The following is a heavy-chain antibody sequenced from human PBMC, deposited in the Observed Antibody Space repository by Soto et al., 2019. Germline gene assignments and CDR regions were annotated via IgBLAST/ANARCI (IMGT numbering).Heavy chain of an antibody. CDR2: IYSGGST. V-gene: IGHV3-53*02. CDR1: GFTVSSNY. J-gene: IGHJ6*02. Sequence: EVQLVETGGGLIQPGGSLRLSCAASGFTVSSNYMSWVRQAPGKGLEWVSVIYSGGSTYYADSVKGRVTISRDNSKNTLYLQMNSLRAEDTAVYYCARVLKGYYGMDVWGQGTTVTVSS. CDR3: ARVLKGYYGMDV.